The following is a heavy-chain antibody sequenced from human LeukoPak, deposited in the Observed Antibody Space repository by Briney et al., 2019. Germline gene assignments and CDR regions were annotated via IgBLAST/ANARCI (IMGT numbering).Heavy chain of an antibody. CDR1: RHTFTRPRT. CDR2: IWYDGTNE. D-gene: IGHD3-22*01. J-gene: IGHJ4*02. V-gene: IGHV3-33*06. CDR3: AKAGHNYDYSSYASFDY. Sequence: GTSLRLSCAPPRHTFTRPRTHTGSQAPGKGLEWVAVIWYDGTNENYSDSLRGRFTISRDNSKNTLYLQMNSLKADDTTVYYCAKAGHNYDYSSYASFDYWGQGTLVTVSS.